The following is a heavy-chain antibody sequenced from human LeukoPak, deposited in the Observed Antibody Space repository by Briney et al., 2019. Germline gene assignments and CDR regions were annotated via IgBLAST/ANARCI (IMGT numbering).Heavy chain of an antibody. Sequence: SVKVSCKASGGTFSSYAISWVRQAPGQGLEWMGGIIPIFGTANYAQKFQGRVTITADESTSTAYMELSSLRSDDTAVYYCARDGKGRYDFRENDYWGQGTLVTVSS. CDR3: ARDGKGRYDFRENDY. V-gene: IGHV1-69*13. J-gene: IGHJ4*02. D-gene: IGHD3-3*01. CDR1: GGTFSSYA. CDR2: IIPIFGTA.